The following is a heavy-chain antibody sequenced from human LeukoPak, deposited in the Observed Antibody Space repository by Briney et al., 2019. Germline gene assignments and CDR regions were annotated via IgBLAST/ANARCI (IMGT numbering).Heavy chain of an antibody. CDR1: GGNVGTYT. Sequence: GASVKVSCKASGGNVGTYTISWVRQAPGQGLEWLGGIIPMFGSAKYPQKFHGRVTITADTLMTTTYMELNSLTSDDTAVYYCARAEPGYCSGGSCFPMNHWGQGTLVTVSS. CDR2: IIPMFGSA. J-gene: IGHJ5*02. CDR3: ARAEPGYCSGGSCFPMNH. D-gene: IGHD2-15*01. V-gene: IGHV1-69*06.